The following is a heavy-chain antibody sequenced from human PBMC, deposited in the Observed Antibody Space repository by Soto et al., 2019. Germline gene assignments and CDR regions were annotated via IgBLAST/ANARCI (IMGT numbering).Heavy chain of an antibody. CDR3: ARAPLIIPHITHLAEASPGVLEY. D-gene: IGHD6-25*01. CDR2: INPQNGAT. CDR1: GYNFIDPY. Sequence: ASVKVSCKASGYNFIDPYIHWVRQAPGQGLEWMRWINPQNGATSLSHKFKYRVIMTSDTSISTVFMELSNLRSDETALYYCARAPLIIPHITHLAEASPGVLEYWGQGSPVTVSS. V-gene: IGHV1-2*02. J-gene: IGHJ4*02.